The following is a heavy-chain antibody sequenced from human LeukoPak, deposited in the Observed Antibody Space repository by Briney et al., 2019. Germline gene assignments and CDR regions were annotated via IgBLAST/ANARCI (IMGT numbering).Heavy chain of an antibody. CDR1: GGSVISGSSY. CDR3: ARAHSIASYYYGVDV. Sequence: SETLSLTCTVSGGSVISGSSYWGWIRQPPGKGLEWIGNIFYSGSTYYNPSLQSRVTISLDTSQNQFSLTLNSVTAADTAVYYCARAHSIASYYYGVDVWGQGTTVTVSS. CDR2: IFYSGST. D-gene: IGHD6-13*01. V-gene: IGHV4-39*07. J-gene: IGHJ6*02.